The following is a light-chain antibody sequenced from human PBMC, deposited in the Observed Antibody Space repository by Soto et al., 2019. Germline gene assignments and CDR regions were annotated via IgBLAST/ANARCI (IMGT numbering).Light chain of an antibody. CDR2: DAS. V-gene: IGKV1D-13*01. J-gene: IGKJ2*01. CDR3: QPFNNYLYT. CDR1: QGISSA. Sequence: AIQLTQSPSSLSAFVGARVTITCRASQGISSALAWYQQKPGKAPQLLIYDASSMESGVPSRFSGSRSGTDSTLTISSLQPEDFAPYYCQPFNNYLYTFGQGTKLEIK.